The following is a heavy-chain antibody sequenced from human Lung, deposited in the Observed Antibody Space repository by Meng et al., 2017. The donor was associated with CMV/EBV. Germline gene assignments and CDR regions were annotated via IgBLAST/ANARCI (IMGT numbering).Heavy chain of an antibody. CDR1: GITFRNYA. CDR3: ARDPGDGYDLFYFDY. CDR2: ISSGSSYI. D-gene: IGHD2-2*03. V-gene: IGHV3-21*01. Sequence: SGITFRNYAIHWVRQAPGKGLEWVSSISSGSSYIYYIDSVKGRFSSSRDNAKNSLYLQMNSLRAEDTAVYYCARDPGDGYDLFYFDYWGRGTLVTVSS. J-gene: IGHJ4*02.